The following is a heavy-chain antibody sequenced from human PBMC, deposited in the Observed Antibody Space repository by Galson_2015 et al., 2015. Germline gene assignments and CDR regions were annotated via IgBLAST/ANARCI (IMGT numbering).Heavy chain of an antibody. CDR2: INSDGSST. CDR3: AVGIAVAGTSGDY. D-gene: IGHD6-19*01. J-gene: IGHJ4*02. V-gene: IGHV3-74*01. CDR1: GFTFSSYW. Sequence: SLRLSCAASGFTFSSYWMHWVRQAPGKGLVWVSRINSDGSSTSCADSVKGRFTISRDNAKNTLYLQMNSLRAEDTAVYYCAVGIAVAGTSGDYWGQGTLVTVSS.